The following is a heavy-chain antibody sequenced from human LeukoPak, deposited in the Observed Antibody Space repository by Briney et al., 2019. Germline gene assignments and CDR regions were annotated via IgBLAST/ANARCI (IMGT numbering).Heavy chain of an antibody. V-gene: IGHV3-23*01. CDR3: AKEDLYCSSTSCYRVPGFDP. CDR2: ISCSGGST. CDR1: GFTFSSYA. D-gene: IGHD2-2*01. J-gene: IGHJ5*02. Sequence: GGSLRLSCAASGFTFSSYAMSWVRQAPGKGLEWVSAISCSGGSTYYADSVKGRFTISRDNSKNTLYLQMNSLRAEDTAVYYCAKEDLYCSSTSCYRVPGFDPWGQGTLVTVSS.